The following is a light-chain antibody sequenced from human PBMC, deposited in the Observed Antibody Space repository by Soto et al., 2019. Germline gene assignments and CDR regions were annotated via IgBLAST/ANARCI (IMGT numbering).Light chain of an antibody. V-gene: IGLV2-18*02. CDR1: SSDIGYHNR. J-gene: IGLJ3*02. CDR2: EVS. Sequence: QSALTQPPSVSGSPGQSVTISCTGTSSDIGYHNRVSWYQQPPGTAPKLMIYEVSTRYSGVPDRFSGSKSGNTASLTISGLQAEDEADYSCRSFASSATLVFGGGTKLTVL. CDR3: RSFASSATLV.